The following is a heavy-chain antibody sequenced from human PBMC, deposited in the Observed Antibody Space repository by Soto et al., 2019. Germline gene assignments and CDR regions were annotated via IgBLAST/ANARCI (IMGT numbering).Heavy chain of an antibody. CDR3: ARELNGFDS. Sequence: QVQLVQSGAEVKKPGASVKVSCRASGYTFTSYDINWVRQATGQGLEWMGWMNPNSGNTVYAQRFQGRVTMTRHTSTSTAYMELSSLRSADTAVYYCARELNGFDSWGQGTLVTVSS. V-gene: IGHV1-8*01. CDR1: GYTFTSYD. J-gene: IGHJ5*01. CDR2: MNPNSGNT.